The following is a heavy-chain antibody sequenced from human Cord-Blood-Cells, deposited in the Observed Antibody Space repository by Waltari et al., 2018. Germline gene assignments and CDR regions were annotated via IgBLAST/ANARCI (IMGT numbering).Heavy chain of an antibody. V-gene: IGHV3-7*01. CDR3: ARVLGYSGYDDAFDI. CDR2: IKQDGSEK. D-gene: IGHD5-12*01. J-gene: IGHJ3*02. CDR1: GFTFSSYW. Sequence: EVQLVESGGGLVQPGGSLRLSCAASGFTFSSYWMSWVRQAPGKGLEWVANIKQDGSEKYYVDSVKGRFTISRDIAKNSLYLQMNSLRAEDTAVYYCARVLGYSGYDDAFDIWGQGTMVTVSS.